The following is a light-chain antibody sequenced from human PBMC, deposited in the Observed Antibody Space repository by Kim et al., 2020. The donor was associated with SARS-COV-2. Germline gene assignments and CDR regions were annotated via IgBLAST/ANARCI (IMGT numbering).Light chain of an antibody. CDR3: QQRSDGPT. V-gene: IGKV3-11*01. CDR1: QSVGGY. Sequence: SLSPGERATLSCRASQSVGGYLAWYQQKPGQAPRLLIYETSNRATGIPARFSGSGSGTDFTLTISSLEPEDFAVYYCQQRSDGPTFGVGTKVDIK. CDR2: ETS. J-gene: IGKJ4*01.